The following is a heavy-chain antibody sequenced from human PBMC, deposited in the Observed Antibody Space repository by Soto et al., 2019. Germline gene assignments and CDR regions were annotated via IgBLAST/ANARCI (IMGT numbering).Heavy chain of an antibody. V-gene: IGHV3-30-3*01. CDR2: ISYDGSNK. D-gene: IGHD1-26*01. CDR1: GFTFSSYA. Sequence: QVQLVESGGGVVQPGRSLRLSCAASGFTFSSYAMHWVRQAPGKGLEWVAVISYDGSNKYYADSVKGRFTISRDNSKNTLYLQMNSLRAEDTAVYYCAREGGIVGAKIDYYYGMDVWGQGTTVTVSS. J-gene: IGHJ6*02. CDR3: AREGGIVGAKIDYYYGMDV.